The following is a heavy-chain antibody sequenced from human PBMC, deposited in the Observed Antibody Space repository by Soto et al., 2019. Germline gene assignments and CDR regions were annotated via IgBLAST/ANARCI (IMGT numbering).Heavy chain of an antibody. V-gene: IGHV3-23*01. J-gene: IGHJ6*01. Sequence: VQLLESGGGLVQPGGSLRFACTASGFTFNHYAMTWVRQAPGRGLEWVASVSGRGGSKKYADSVKGRFIISRDNSNSTLYLQMDSLGGEDTAVYYCAKDSTVTTSLYFYYYGFDVWGQGTTVTVSS. CDR2: VSGRGGSK. CDR1: GFTFNHYA. D-gene: IGHD4-17*01. CDR3: AKDSTVTTSLYFYYYGFDV.